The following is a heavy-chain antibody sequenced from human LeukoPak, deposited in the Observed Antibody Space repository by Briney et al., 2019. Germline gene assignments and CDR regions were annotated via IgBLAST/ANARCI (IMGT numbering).Heavy chain of an antibody. CDR1: GGSISTYY. D-gene: IGHD4-11*01. CDR2: IYYSGST. V-gene: IGHV4-59*08. CDR3: ARRVAVGNYFDP. J-gene: IGHJ5*02. Sequence: SETLSLTCTFSGGSISTYYWSWIRQPPGKGLEWIGYIYYSGSTNYNHSLKSRVTISLNTSKNQFSLRLRSVTAADTAVYYCARRVAVGNYFDPWGQGTLVTVSS.